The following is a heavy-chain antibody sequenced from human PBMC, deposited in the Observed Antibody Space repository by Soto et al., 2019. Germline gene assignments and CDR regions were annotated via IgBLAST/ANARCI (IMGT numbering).Heavy chain of an antibody. CDR1: GFTFDDYA. J-gene: IGHJ4*02. CDR2: ISWNSGSI. Sequence: EVQLVESGGGLVQPGRSLRLSCAASGFTFDDYARHWVRQAPGKGLEWVSGISWNSGSIGYADSVKGRFTISRDNAKNSLYLQMNSLRAEDTALYYCASASLVPAARDYWGQGTLVTVSS. CDR3: ASASLVPAARDY. V-gene: IGHV3-9*01. D-gene: IGHD2-2*01.